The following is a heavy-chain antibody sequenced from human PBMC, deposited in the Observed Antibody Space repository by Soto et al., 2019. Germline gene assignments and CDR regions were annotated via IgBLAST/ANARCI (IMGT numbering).Heavy chain of an antibody. J-gene: IGHJ6*02. D-gene: IGHD3-10*01. CDR3: ARDSTGSGLDYGMDV. CDR2: ISSDSIYT. Sequence: QVQLVESGGGLVKPGGSLRLSCAASGFNFNDHDMAWIRQAPGKGLEWVSFISSDSIYTNSADSVKGRFTISRDNAKNLLDRQMSSLRVEDTAVYYCARDSTGSGLDYGMDVWGQGTTVAVSS. CDR1: GFNFNDHD. V-gene: IGHV3-11*06.